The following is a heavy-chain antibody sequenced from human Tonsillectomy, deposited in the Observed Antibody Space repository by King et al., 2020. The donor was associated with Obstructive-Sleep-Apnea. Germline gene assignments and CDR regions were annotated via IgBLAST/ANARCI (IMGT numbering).Heavy chain of an antibody. J-gene: IGHJ4*02. Sequence: QLVQSGGGLVQPGRSLRLSCAASGFTFDDYAMHWVRQAPGKGLEWVSGISWNSGSIGYADSVKGRFTISRDNAKNSLYPQMNSLRAEDTALYYCAKDTAKDILTGYLDYWGQGTLVTVSS. CDR3: AKDTAKDILTGYLDY. CDR1: GFTFDDYA. V-gene: IGHV3-9*01. CDR2: ISWNSGSI. D-gene: IGHD3-9*01.